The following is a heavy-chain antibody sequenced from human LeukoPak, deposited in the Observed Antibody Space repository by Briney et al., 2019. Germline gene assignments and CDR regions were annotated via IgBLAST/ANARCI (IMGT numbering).Heavy chain of an antibody. CDR1: GGSISPYY. Sequence: PSETLSLTCTVSGGSISPYYWSWIRQPPGKGLEWLGYIYYSGNTDYNPSLKSRVAISVDTSKNQFSLKLSSVTAAATAVYYCARSSGSTMFIDYWGQGTLVTVSS. CDR3: ARSSGSTMFIDY. D-gene: IGHD3-10*02. V-gene: IGHV4-59*01. CDR2: IYYSGNT. J-gene: IGHJ4*02.